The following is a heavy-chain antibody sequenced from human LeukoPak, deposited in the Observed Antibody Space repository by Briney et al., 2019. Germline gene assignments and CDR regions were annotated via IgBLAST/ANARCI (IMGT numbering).Heavy chain of an antibody. D-gene: IGHD1-20*01. V-gene: IGHV3-53*01. CDR2: IYSGGRT. CDR3: ARCNWNYGMDV. CDR1: GFTVSSNY. J-gene: IGHJ6*02. Sequence: GGSLRLSCAASGFTVSSNYMSWVRQAPGKGLEWVSVIYSGGRTYYADSVKGRFTISRDNSKNTLYLQMNSLRVEDTAVYYCARCNWNYGMDVWGQGTTVTVSS.